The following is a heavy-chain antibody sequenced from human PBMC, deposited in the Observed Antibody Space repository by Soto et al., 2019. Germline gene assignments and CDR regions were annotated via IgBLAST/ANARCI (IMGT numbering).Heavy chain of an antibody. V-gene: IGHV1-46*01. Sequence: QVQLVQSGAEVKKPGASVKVSCKASGYTFTSYYMHWVRQAPGQGLEWMGIINPSGGSTSYAQKFQGRVTMTRDTSTSTVYMGLSSLRSEDTAVDYCARQRQLVFYYYYGMDVWGQGTTVTVSS. CDR3: ARQRQLVFYYYYGMDV. D-gene: IGHD6-13*01. J-gene: IGHJ6*02. CDR1: GYTFTSYY. CDR2: INPSGGST.